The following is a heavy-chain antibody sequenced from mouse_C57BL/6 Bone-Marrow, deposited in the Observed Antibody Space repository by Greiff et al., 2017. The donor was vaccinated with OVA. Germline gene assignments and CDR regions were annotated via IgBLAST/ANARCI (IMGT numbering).Heavy chain of an antibody. J-gene: IGHJ3*01. Sequence: VQLQQPGAELVKPGASVKLSCKASGYTFTGYCMHWVKQRPGQGLEWIGKINPNSGSTNYNEKFKSKATLTVDKSSSTAYMQLSSLTSEDSAVYACSTVNPAWFAYWGQGTLVTVSA. CDR1: GYTFTGYC. CDR2: INPNSGST. CDR3: STVNPAWFAY. V-gene: IGHV1-64*01.